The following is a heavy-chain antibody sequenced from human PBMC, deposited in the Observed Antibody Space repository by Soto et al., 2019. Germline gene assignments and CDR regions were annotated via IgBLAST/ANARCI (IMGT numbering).Heavy chain of an antibody. CDR2: IYHSGST. CDR3: ARRTPSTRGFDY. Sequence: QVQLQESGPGLVKPSGTLSLTCAVSSGSISSSNWWSWVRQPPGKGLEWIGEIYHSGSTNYNPSLKCRVTISVDKSKNQFSLKLSSVTAADAAVYYCARRTPSTRGFDYWGQGTLVTVSS. D-gene: IGHD2-2*01. V-gene: IGHV4-4*02. J-gene: IGHJ4*02. CDR1: SGSISSSNW.